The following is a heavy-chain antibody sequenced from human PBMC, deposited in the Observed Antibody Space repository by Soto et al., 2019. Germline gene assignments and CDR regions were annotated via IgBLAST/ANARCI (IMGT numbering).Heavy chain of an antibody. V-gene: IGHV5-51*03. CDR1: GYSFTSYW. Sequence: EVQLVQSGAEVKKPGESLKISCNTSGYSFTSYWIGWVCQMPGKGLEWMGIIYPDDSDTRYSPSFQGQVTILADKSTNTAYLQWSSLKASDTAMYYCARRGRDFFYGPRAEFDIWGQGTMVTVSS. D-gene: IGHD4-17*01. CDR3: ARRGRDFFYGPRAEFDI. CDR2: IYPDDSDT. J-gene: IGHJ3*02.